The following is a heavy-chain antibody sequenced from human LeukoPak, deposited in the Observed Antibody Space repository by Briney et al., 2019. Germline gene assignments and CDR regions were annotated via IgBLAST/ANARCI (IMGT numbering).Heavy chain of an antibody. Sequence: KASETLSLTCTVSGGSITNYYWSWIRQPPGKGLEWIGYIFYTGTTNYNPSLKSRITISVDTSKNQFSLKLSSVTAADTAVYYCAKDSGPRFDYWGQGTLVTVSS. J-gene: IGHJ4*02. CDR3: AKDSGPRFDY. D-gene: IGHD6-19*01. V-gene: IGHV4-59*01. CDR1: GGSITNYY. CDR2: IFYTGTT.